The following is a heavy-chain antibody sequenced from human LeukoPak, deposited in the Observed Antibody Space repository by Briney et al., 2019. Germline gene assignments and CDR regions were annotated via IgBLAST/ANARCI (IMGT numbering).Heavy chain of an antibody. CDR1: GFTFSSYG. D-gene: IGHD3-10*01. V-gene: IGHV3-30*03. CDR3: AALRGVGVKIWFDP. J-gene: IGHJ5*02. Sequence: PGGSLRLSCAASGFTFSSYGMHWVRQAPGKGLEWVAVISYDGSNKYYADSVKGRFTISRDNSKNTLYLQMNSLRAEDTAVYYWAALRGVGVKIWFDPWGQGTLVVVSS. CDR2: ISYDGSNK.